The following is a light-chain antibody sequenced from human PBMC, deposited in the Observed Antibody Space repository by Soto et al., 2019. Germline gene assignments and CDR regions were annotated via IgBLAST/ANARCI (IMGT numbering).Light chain of an antibody. CDR3: QQSYSNTWT. CDR2: AAS. V-gene: IGKV1-39*01. J-gene: IGKJ1*01. Sequence: DIQMTQSPSSLSASVGDRVTITCRASQNIDHHLNWYQHKPGKAPRLLMDAASRMQSGVPSRSTGSGTGTEFTLTINSLQPEDFATYYCQQSYSNTWTFGQGTRV. CDR1: QNIDHH.